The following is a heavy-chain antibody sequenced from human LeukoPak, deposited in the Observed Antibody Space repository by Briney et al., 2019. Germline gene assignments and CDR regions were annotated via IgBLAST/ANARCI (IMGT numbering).Heavy chain of an antibody. V-gene: IGHV3-11*01. CDR2: ITSSGATT. Sequence: GGSLRLSCSASGFSFTDYYMSWFRLSPDKGLEWIAYITSSGATTEYADSVKGRFTISRVNAKNSLYLQMNSLRPGDTAVYYCARDPHYGDPYWGQGTLVTVSS. J-gene: IGHJ4*02. CDR3: ARDPHYGDPY. D-gene: IGHD4/OR15-4a*01. CDR1: GFSFTDYY.